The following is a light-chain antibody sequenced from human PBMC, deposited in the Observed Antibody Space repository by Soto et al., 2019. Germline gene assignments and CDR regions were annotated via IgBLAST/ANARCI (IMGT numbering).Light chain of an antibody. Sequence: QSVLTQPASVSGSPGQSITISCTGTSSDVGSYNYVSWYQQHPGKAPKLMIYDVSNRPSGVSNRFSGSKSGNTASLTISGLQAEDEADYYCNSYTGSSTPYVLGTGTKVTVL. J-gene: IGLJ1*01. V-gene: IGLV2-14*03. CDR2: DVS. CDR1: SSDVGSYNY. CDR3: NSYTGSSTPYV.